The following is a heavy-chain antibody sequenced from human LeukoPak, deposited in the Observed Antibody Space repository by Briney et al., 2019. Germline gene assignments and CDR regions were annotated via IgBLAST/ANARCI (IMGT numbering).Heavy chain of an antibody. Sequence: PGESLKISCKGSGYSFTSYWIGWVRQMPGKGLEWMGIIYPGDSDTRYSPSFQGQVTISADKSISTAYLQWSSLKASDTAMYYCARCVYDILTGPDTREVDYYYYYMDVWGKGTTVTVSS. CDR1: GYSFTSYW. CDR3: ARCVYDILTGPDTREVDYYYYYMDV. CDR2: IYPGDSDT. J-gene: IGHJ6*03. D-gene: IGHD3-9*01. V-gene: IGHV5-51*01.